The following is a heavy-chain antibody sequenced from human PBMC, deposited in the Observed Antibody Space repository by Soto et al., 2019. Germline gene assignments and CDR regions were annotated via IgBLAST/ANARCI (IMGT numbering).Heavy chain of an antibody. Sequence: SETLSLTCTVSGGSISSGDYYWSWIRQPPGKGLEWIGYIYYSGSTYYNPSLKSRVTISVDTSKNQFSLKLSSVTAADTAAYYCARVAYYYDSSGYSPYFDYWGQGTLVTVSS. CDR2: IYYSGST. CDR1: GGSISSGDYY. V-gene: IGHV4-30-4*01. J-gene: IGHJ4*02. D-gene: IGHD3-22*01. CDR3: ARVAYYYDSSGYSPYFDY.